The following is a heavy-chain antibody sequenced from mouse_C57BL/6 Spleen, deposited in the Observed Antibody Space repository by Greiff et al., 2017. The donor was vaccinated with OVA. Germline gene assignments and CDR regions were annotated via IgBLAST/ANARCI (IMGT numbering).Heavy chain of an antibody. CDR1: GYAFTNYL. CDR2: INPGSGGT. CDR3: AKGGLTGKGYFDV. V-gene: IGHV1-54*01. D-gene: IGHD4-1*01. J-gene: IGHJ1*03. Sequence: VQLKQSGAELVRPGTSVKVSCKASGYAFTNYLIEWVKQRPGQGLEWIGVINPGSGGTNYNEKFKGKATLTADKSSSTAYMQLSSLTSEDSAVYFCAKGGLTGKGYFDVWGTGTTVTVSS.